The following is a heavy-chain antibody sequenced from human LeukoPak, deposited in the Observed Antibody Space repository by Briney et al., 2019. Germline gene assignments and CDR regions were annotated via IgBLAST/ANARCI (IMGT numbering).Heavy chain of an antibody. J-gene: IGHJ4*02. D-gene: IGHD5-12*01. CDR2: INPNSGGT. Sequence: ASVKVPCKASGYTFTGYYMHWVRQAPGQGLEWMGWINPNSGGTNYAQKFQGRVTMTRDTSISTAYMELSRLRSDDTAVYYCARSLRGYSGYAYFDYWGQGTLVTVSS. CDR3: ARSLRGYSGYAYFDY. CDR1: GYTFTGYY. V-gene: IGHV1-2*02.